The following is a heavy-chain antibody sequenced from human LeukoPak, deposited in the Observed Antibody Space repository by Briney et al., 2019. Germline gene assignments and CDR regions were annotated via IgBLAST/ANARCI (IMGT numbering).Heavy chain of an antibody. Sequence: GRSLRLSCAASGFTFSSYAMHWVRQAPGKGLERVAVISYDGSNKYYADSVKGRFTISRDNSKNTLYLQMNSLRAEDTAAYYCARDRVAGPPDYWGQGTLVTVSS. V-gene: IGHV3-30*01. CDR1: GFTFSSYA. J-gene: IGHJ4*02. CDR3: ARDRVAGPPDY. D-gene: IGHD6-19*01. CDR2: ISYDGSNK.